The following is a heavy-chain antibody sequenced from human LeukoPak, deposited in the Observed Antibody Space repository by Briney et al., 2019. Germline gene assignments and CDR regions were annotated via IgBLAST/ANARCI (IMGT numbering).Heavy chain of an antibody. D-gene: IGHD2-2*01. Sequence: GGSLRLSCAASGFTFSIYGMHWVRQAPGKGLEWVAFIRYDGSNKYYADSVKGRFTISRDNSKNTLYLQMNSLKAEDTAVYSCAKAIVVVPAAPMDHWGQGTLVTVSS. V-gene: IGHV3-30*02. CDR1: GFTFSIYG. J-gene: IGHJ4*02. CDR3: AKAIVVVPAAPMDH. CDR2: IRYDGSNK.